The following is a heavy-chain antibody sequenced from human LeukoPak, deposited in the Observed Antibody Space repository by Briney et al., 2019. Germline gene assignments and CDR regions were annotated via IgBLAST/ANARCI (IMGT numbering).Heavy chain of an antibody. CDR2: ISYSGST. Sequence: PSETLSLTCTVSGGSISSSYWSWIRQPPGKGLEWIGYISYSGSTNNPSLKSRVTISVDTSKNQFSLKLNSVTAADTAVYYCARRTSITIFGVVYNWFDPWGQGTLVTVSS. J-gene: IGHJ5*02. V-gene: IGHV4-59*08. D-gene: IGHD3-3*01. CDR3: ARRTSITIFGVVYNWFDP. CDR1: GGSISSSY.